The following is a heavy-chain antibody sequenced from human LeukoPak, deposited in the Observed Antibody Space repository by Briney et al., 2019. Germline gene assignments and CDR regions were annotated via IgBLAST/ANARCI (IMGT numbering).Heavy chain of an antibody. CDR2: INEDGSQK. J-gene: IGHJ4*02. V-gene: IGHV3-7*01. CDR1: GFTFRDYG. CDR3: ARDRYYGSGSYYAIFHY. D-gene: IGHD3-10*01. Sequence: GGSLRLSCAASGFTFRDYGMSWVRQAPGKGLEWVANINEDGSQKYHVNSVKGRFTISRDNAKNSLYLQMNNLRAEDTAMYYCARDRYYGSGSYYAIFHYWGQGTLVTVSS.